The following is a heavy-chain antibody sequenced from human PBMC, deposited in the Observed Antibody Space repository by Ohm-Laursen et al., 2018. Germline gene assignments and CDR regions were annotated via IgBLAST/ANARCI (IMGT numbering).Heavy chain of an antibody. V-gene: IGHV3-11*04. CDR3: ARDDGAYARRSGMDV. Sequence: SLRLSCAASGFTFSDYYMSWIRQAPGKGLEWVSYISISGNTIYYAGSVRGRFTISRDNAQNSLYLHMSSLRAEDTAIYYCARDDGAYARRSGMDVWGQGTTVTVSS. CDR1: GFTFSDYY. CDR2: ISISGNTI. D-gene: IGHD2-8*01. J-gene: IGHJ6*02.